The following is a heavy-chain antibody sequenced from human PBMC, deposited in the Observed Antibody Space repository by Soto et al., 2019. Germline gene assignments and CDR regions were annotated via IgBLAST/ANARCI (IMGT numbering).Heavy chain of an antibody. Sequence: SETLSLTCTVSGGSVTNSSYYWGWIRQSPGKGLEWIWSVYYRGRSYSKSSVKSRVTISVDTSKNRFSLSLNSVTVSDTVVYFCVRQRSTVPPQAYFHYWGPGALVAVSS. CDR2: VYYRGRS. CDR3: VRQRSTVPPQAYFHY. CDR1: GGSVTNSSYY. V-gene: IGHV4-39*01. D-gene: IGHD2-2*01. J-gene: IGHJ4*02.